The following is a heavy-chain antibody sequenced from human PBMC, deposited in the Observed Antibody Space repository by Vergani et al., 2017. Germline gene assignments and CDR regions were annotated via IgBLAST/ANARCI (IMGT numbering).Heavy chain of an antibody. CDR3: ARANYYDSSGYYYALEYFQH. Sequence: EVQLVESGGGLVKPGGSLRLSCAASGFTFSSYSMNWVRQAPGKGLEWVSSISSSSSYIYYADSVKGRFTISRDNAKNSLYLQMNSLRAEDTAVYYCARANYYDSSGYYYALEYFQHWGQGTLVTVSS. CDR1: GFTFSSYS. D-gene: IGHD3-22*01. J-gene: IGHJ1*01. V-gene: IGHV3-21*01. CDR2: ISSSSSYI.